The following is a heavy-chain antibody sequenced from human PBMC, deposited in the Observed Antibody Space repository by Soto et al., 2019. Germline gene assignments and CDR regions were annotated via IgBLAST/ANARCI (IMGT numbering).Heavy chain of an antibody. CDR3: TTAYYFDKSGSTQSVS. CDR2: IKSKTEGEAT. J-gene: IGHJ5*02. D-gene: IGHD3-22*01. Sequence: SGGSRILSCAASGFTFSDAWMSWVRQAPGKGLEWVGRIKSKTEGEATDYAPPVKGRFTISRDDSKNTLFLQMNTLKIDDTAVYHCTTAYYFDKSGSTQSVSWGQGTQVTVSS. V-gene: IGHV3-15*01. CDR1: GFTFSDAW.